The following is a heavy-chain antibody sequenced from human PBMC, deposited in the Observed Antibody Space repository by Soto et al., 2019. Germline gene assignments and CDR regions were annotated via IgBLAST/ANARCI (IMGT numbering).Heavy chain of an antibody. CDR3: AHRPRSGSTYKKNNWFDP. CDR2: IYWDDDK. D-gene: IGHD3-10*01. Sequence: SGPTLVNPTQTLTLTCTFSGFSLSTSGVGVGWIRQPPGKALEWLALIYWDDDKRYSPSLKSRLTITKDTSKNQVVLTMTNMDPVDTATYYCAHRPRSGSTYKKNNWFDPWGQGTLVTVSS. J-gene: IGHJ5*02. CDR1: GFSLSTSGVG. V-gene: IGHV2-5*02.